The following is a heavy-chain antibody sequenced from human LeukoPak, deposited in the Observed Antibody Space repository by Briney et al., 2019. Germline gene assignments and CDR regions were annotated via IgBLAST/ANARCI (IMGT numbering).Heavy chain of an antibody. V-gene: IGHV4-4*07. J-gene: IGHJ6*03. Sequence: SETLSLTCSVSGDSFSGYFWSWIRQPAGKGLEWIRHIFVTGSTYYTPSLQGRVSMSIDASRNQFSLRLSSVTAADTAVYYCARDYSSGWPNSSSNPYIDSWGKGTMVAVSS. CDR3: ARDYSSGWPNSSSNPYIDS. D-gene: IGHD6-19*01. CDR2: IFVTGST. CDR1: GDSFSGYF.